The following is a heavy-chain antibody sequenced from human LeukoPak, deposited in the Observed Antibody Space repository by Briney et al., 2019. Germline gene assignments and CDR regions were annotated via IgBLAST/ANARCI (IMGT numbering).Heavy chain of an antibody. V-gene: IGHV3-9*01. CDR3: AKSYSSSWYDGNWFDP. CDR2: ISWNSGSI. CDR1: GFTLDDYA. J-gene: IGHJ5*02. Sequence: GRSLRLSCAASGFTLDDYAMHWVRQAPGKGLEWVSGISWNSGSIGYADSVKGRFTISRDNAKNSLYLQMNSLRAEDTALYYCAKSYSSSWYDGNWFDPWGQGTLVTVSS. D-gene: IGHD6-13*01.